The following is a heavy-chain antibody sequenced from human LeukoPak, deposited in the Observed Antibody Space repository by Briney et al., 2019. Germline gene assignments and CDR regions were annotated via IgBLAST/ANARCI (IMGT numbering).Heavy chain of an antibody. J-gene: IGHJ4*02. CDR3: AKDPLVRYYDGIGYYCDY. V-gene: IGHV3-23*01. CDR1: GFTFSSYA. D-gene: IGHD3-22*01. CDR2: ISGSGGRT. Sequence: GGSLRLSCAASGFTFSSYAMSWVRQAPGKGLEWVSVISGSGGRTDYADSVKGGFTISRDNSKNTLYLQMNSLRAEDTAVYYCAKDPLVRYYDGIGYYCDYWGQGALVTVSS.